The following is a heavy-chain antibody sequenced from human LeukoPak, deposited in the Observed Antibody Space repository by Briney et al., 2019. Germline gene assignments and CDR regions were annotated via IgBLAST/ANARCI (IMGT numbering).Heavy chain of an antibody. D-gene: IGHD6-6*01. V-gene: IGHV1-2*06. CDR3: ARSSSSLVDWGYYFDY. Sequence: ASVKVSCKASGYTFTGYYMHWVRQAPGQGLEWMGRINPNSGGTNYAQKFQGRVTMTRDTSISTAYMELSRLRSDDTAVYYCARSSSSLVDWGYYFDYWGQGTLVTVSS. J-gene: IGHJ4*02. CDR1: GYTFTGYY. CDR2: INPNSGGT.